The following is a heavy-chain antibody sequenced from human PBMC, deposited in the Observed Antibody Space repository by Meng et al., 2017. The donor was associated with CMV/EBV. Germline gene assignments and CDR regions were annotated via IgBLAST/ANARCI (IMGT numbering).Heavy chain of an antibody. D-gene: IGHD2-2*02. CDR1: GGSFSGYY. V-gene: IGHV4-34*01. CDR2: INHSGST. CDR3: ARADIVVVPAAIRYYYYGMDV. Sequence: GSLRLSCAVYGGSFSGYYWSWIRQPPGKGLEWIGKINHSGSTNYNPSLKSRVTISVDTSKNQFSLKLSSVTAADTAVYYCARADIVVVPAAIRYYYYGMDVWGQGTTVTVSS. J-gene: IGHJ6*02.